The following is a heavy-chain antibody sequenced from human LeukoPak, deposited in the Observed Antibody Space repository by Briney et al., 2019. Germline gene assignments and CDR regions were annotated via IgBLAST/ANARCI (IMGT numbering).Heavy chain of an antibody. D-gene: IGHD6-19*01. CDR1: GGTFSSYA. CDR3: ASSSYSSGWYLFDY. CDR2: IIPIFGTA. V-gene: IGHV1-69*13. J-gene: IGHJ4*02. Sequence: GASVKVSCKASGGTFSSYAISWVRQAPGRGLEWMGGIIPIFGTANYAQKFQGRVTITADESTSTAYMELSSLRSEDTAVYYCASSSYSSGWYLFDYWGQGTLVTVSS.